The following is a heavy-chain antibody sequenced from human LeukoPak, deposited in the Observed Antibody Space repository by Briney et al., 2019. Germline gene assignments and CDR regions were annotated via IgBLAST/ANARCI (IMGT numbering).Heavy chain of an antibody. D-gene: IGHD3-10*02. J-gene: IGHJ6*04. Sequence: PGGSLRLSCAASGFTFSSYWMHWVRHAPGKGLVWVSRINSDGSSTSYADSVKGRFTLSRDIAKNTLYLQMNSLRAEDTAVYYCAELGITMIGGVWGKGTTVTISS. CDR1: GFTFSSYW. CDR2: INSDGSST. V-gene: IGHV3-74*01. CDR3: AELGITMIGGV.